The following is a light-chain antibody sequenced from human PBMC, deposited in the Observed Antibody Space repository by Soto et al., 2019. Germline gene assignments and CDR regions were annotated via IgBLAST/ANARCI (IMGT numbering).Light chain of an antibody. CDR1: QSVSSSF. V-gene: IGKV3-20*01. J-gene: IGKJ1*01. Sequence: EIVLTQSPGTLSLSPGERATLSCRASQSVSSSFLGWYQQRPGQAPRLLIYGASSRATGIPERFSGSGSGTDFTLTINRLEPEDFAVYYCQQYGSSPRTFGQGTKVEIK. CDR2: GAS. CDR3: QQYGSSPRT.